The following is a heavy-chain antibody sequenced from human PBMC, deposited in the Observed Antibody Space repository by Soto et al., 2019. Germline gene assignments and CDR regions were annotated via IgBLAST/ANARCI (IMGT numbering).Heavy chain of an antibody. CDR3: ARDKWYYDSSGPYFDY. V-gene: IGHV1-69*13. Sequence: SVKVSCKASGGTFTTAAISWVRQAPGQGLEWMGGIMPIFRTADYAQKFQDRVSITADASTRTAYMELRSLRSDDTAVYYCARDKWYYDSSGPYFDYWGQGTLVTVSS. D-gene: IGHD3-22*01. CDR2: IMPIFRTA. J-gene: IGHJ4*02. CDR1: GGTFTTAA.